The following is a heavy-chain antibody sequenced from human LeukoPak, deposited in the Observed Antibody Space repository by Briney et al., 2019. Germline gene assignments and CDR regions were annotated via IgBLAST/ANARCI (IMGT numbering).Heavy chain of an antibody. D-gene: IGHD3-10*01. V-gene: IGHV3-13*01. Sequence: GGSLRLSCAASGFTFSSYDMHWVRQATGKGLEWVSAIGTAGDTYYPGSVKGRFTISRENAKNSLYLQMNSLRAGDTAVNYCAREKSGLRKAVYGSGTKYYYYGMDVWGQGTTVTVSS. CDR1: GFTFSSYD. J-gene: IGHJ6*02. CDR2: IGTAGDT. CDR3: AREKSGLRKAVYGSGTKYYYYGMDV.